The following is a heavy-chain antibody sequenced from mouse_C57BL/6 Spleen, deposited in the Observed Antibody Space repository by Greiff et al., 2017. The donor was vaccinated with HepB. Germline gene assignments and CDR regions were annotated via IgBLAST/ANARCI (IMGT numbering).Heavy chain of an antibody. CDR1: GYTFTEYT. V-gene: IGHV1-62-2*01. CDR2: FYPGSGSI. CDR3: ARHEEGSNYYGSSYYFDY. D-gene: IGHD1-1*01. J-gene: IGHJ2*01. Sequence: QVQLKESGAELVKPGASVKLSCKASGYTFTEYTIHWVKQRSGQGLEWIGWFYPGSGSIKYNEKFKDKATLTADKSSSTVYMELSRLTSEDSAVYFCARHEEGSNYYGSSYYFDYWGQGTTLTVSS.